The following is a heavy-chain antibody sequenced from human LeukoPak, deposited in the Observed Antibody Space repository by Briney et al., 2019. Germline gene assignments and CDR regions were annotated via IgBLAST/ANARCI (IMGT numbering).Heavy chain of an antibody. V-gene: IGHV4-61*01. CDR2: IYYSGST. CDR3: ARAPAEWFDP. J-gene: IGHJ5*02. CDR1: GYSISSGYY. Sequence: SETLSLTCAVSGYSISSGYYWSWIRQPPGKGLEWIGYIYYSGSTNYNPSLKSRVTISVDTSKNQFSLKLSSVTAADTAVYYCARAPAEWFDPWGQGTLVTVSS.